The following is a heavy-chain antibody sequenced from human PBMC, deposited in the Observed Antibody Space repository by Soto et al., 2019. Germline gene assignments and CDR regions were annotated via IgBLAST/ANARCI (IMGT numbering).Heavy chain of an antibody. V-gene: IGHV3-30-3*01. J-gene: IGHJ6*02. CDR3: ARDLDQRKTYYYYGMDV. D-gene: IGHD2-2*01. CDR1: GFTFSSYA. CDR2: ISYDGSNK. Sequence: QVQLVESGGGVVQPGRSLRLSCAASGFTFSSYAMHWVRQAPGKGLEWVAVISYDGSNKYYADSVKGRFTISRDNSKNTLYLQMNSLRAEDTAVYYCARDLDQRKTYYYYGMDVWGQGTTVTVSS.